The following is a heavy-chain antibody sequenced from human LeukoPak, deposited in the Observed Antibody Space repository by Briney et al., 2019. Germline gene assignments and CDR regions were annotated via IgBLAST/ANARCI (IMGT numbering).Heavy chain of an antibody. V-gene: IGHV3-48*03. J-gene: IGHJ4*02. CDR1: GFTFSSYE. Sequence: GGSLRLSCAASGFTFSSYEMNWVRQAPGKGLEWVSYISSSGGTIYYADSVKGRFTISRDNAKNSLYLQMNSLRAEDTAVYYCARDLYYYDSSGTSIDYWGQGTLVTVSS. CDR3: ARDLYYYDSSGTSIDY. D-gene: IGHD3-22*01. CDR2: ISSSGGTI.